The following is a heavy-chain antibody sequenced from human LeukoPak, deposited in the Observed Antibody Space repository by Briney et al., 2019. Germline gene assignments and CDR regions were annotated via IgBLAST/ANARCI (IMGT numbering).Heavy chain of an antibody. CDR2: IKQDGSEK. Sequence: QSGGSLRLSCAASGFTFSSYWMSWVRQAPGKGLEWVANIKQDGSEKYYVDSVKGRFTISRDNAKNSLYLQMNSLRVDDTAVYYCARIGYSSSCNDYWGQGTLVTVSS. J-gene: IGHJ4*02. CDR1: GFTFSSYW. V-gene: IGHV3-7*01. D-gene: IGHD2-2*01. CDR3: ARIGYSSSCNDY.